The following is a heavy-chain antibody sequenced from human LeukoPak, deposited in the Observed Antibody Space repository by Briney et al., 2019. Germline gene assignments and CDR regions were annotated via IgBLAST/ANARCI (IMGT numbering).Heavy chain of an antibody. Sequence: GGSLRLSCAASGFTFSSYWMHWVRQAPGKGLEWVAVIWSDGSNKNYADSVKGRITISRDNSKKTLYLEMNSLRVEDAAVYYCAREGGSGRYLGNFDYWGQGTLVTVSS. CDR2: IWSDGSNK. D-gene: IGHD1-26*01. CDR3: AREGGSGRYLGNFDY. V-gene: IGHV3-33*08. CDR1: GFTFSSYW. J-gene: IGHJ4*02.